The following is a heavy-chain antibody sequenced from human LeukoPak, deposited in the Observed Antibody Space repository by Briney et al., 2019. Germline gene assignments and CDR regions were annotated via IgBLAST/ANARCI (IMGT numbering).Heavy chain of an antibody. CDR1: GFTFSSYA. J-gene: IGHJ4*02. D-gene: IGHD1-26*01. Sequence: GGSLRLSCAASGFTFSSYAMSWVRQAPGKGLEWVSAISGSGGSTYYADSAKGRFTISRDNSKNTLYLQMNSLRAEDTAVYYCAKDRGPVGATIFDYWGQGTLVTVSS. V-gene: IGHV3-23*01. CDR2: ISGSGGST. CDR3: AKDRGPVGATIFDY.